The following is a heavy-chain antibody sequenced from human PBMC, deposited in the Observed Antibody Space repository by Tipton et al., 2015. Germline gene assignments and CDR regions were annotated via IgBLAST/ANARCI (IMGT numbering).Heavy chain of an antibody. V-gene: IGHV4-59*01. D-gene: IGHD4-23*01. CDR3: ARARGRHGGLFDS. Sequence: TLSLTCTVSGASISDYYWSWIRQSPGKGPEYIGFIYSTGTTNSNPSLRSRVTISVDTARNQFSLKMRTVTATDTAVYYCARARGRHGGLFDSWGRGTLVTVSS. CDR1: GASISDYY. J-gene: IGHJ4*02. CDR2: IYSTGTT.